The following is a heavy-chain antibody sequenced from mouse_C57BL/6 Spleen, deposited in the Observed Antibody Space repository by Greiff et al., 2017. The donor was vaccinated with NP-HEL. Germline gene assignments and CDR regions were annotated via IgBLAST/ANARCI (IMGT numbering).Heavy chain of an antibody. CDR1: GYTFTSYW. CDR2: IYPGSGST. V-gene: IGHV1-55*01. J-gene: IGHJ1*03. CDR3: ARDYGSSYRSWYFDV. Sequence: QVQLQQPGAELVKPGASVKMSCKASGYTFTSYWITWVKQRPGQGLEWIGDIYPGSGSTNYNEKFKSKATLTVDTSSSTAYMQLSSLTSEDSAVYYCARDYGSSYRSWYFDVWGTGTTVTVSS. D-gene: IGHD1-1*01.